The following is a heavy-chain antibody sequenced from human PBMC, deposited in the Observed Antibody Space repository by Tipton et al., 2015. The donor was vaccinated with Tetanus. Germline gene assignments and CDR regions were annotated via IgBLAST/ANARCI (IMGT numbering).Heavy chain of an antibody. Sequence: TLSLTCAVSGGSFSDFYWSWIRQSPGQGLVWIGEISHSGSSSYSPSLKSRVTISVDTSKNQFSLRLRSVAAADTAVYYRARGGRDAYNNPLGAFDVWGRGTTVTVSS. CDR2: ISHSGSS. D-gene: IGHD5-24*01. CDR1: GGSFSDFY. J-gene: IGHJ3*01. V-gene: IGHV4-34*01. CDR3: ARGGRDAYNNPLGAFDV.